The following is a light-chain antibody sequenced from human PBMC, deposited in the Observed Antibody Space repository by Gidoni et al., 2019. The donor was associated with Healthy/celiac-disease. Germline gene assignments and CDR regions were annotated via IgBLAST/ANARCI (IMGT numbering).Light chain of an antibody. CDR2: DAS. CDR1: QDISSA. CDR3: QQFNSYPHT. V-gene: IGKV1-13*02. Sequence: QLTQSPSSLSASVGDRVTITCRTSQDISSAVAWYQQKPGKAPKLLIYDASSLERGVPSRFSGSGSGTDFTLTISSLQPEDFATYYCQQFNSYPHTFGQGTKLEIK. J-gene: IGKJ2*01.